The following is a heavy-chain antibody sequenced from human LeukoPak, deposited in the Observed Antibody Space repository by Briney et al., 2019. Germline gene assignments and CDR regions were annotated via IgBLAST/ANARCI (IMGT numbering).Heavy chain of an antibody. J-gene: IGHJ4*02. CDR2: VRGGGDTT. Sequence: PGGSLRLSCAASGFTFSSYSMNWVRQAPGKGLEWLSSVRGGGDTTYDADSVKGRFTISRDNSKNTVYLQMNSLRVEDTAIYYCARCRGLLDPFDYWGQGILVTVSS. V-gene: IGHV3-23*01. D-gene: IGHD3-10*01. CDR3: ARCRGLLDPFDY. CDR1: GFTFSSYS.